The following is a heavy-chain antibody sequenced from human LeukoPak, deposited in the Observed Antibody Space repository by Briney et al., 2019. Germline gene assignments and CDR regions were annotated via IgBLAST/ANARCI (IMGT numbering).Heavy chain of an antibody. CDR1: GGTFSSYA. Sequence: GASVKVSCKASGGTFSSYAISWVRQAPGQGLEWMGGIIPIFGTANYAQKFQGRVTITADESTSTAYMELSSLRSEDTAVYYCATDVHIVVVPAARFYYYYYYMDVWGKGTTVTVSS. J-gene: IGHJ6*03. CDR3: ATDVHIVVVPAARFYYYYYYMDV. V-gene: IGHV1-69*01. D-gene: IGHD2-2*01. CDR2: IIPIFGTA.